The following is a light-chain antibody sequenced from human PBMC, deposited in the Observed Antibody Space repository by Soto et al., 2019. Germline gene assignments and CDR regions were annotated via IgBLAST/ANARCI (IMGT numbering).Light chain of an antibody. J-gene: IGKJ2*03. CDR2: GSF. Sequence: EVVMTQSPATLSVSPGESATLSCRASQTVRSNLAWYQQKPGQAPRLLIDGSFTRATGVPARFSASRSGTEFTLTITSPQSEDFALYFCQQFNNLPYSFGQGTKLVIK. CDR3: QQFNNLPYS. CDR1: QTVRSN. V-gene: IGKV3-15*01.